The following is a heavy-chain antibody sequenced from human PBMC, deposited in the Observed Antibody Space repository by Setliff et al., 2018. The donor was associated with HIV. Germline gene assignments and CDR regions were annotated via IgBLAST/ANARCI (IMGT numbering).Heavy chain of an antibody. J-gene: IGHJ3*01. CDR2: IYYNGDT. CDR3: ARVGWGSVFYV. D-gene: IGHD3-16*01. CDR1: GGFVSRSSYY. Sequence: LSLTCTVSGGFVSRSSYYWGWIRQPRGRRLEWIGTIYYNGDTQYNTSFKSRVIMSVDTSKNQFSLRLISMTAADTAVYYCARVGWGSVFYVWGQGSTVTVSS. V-gene: IGHV4-39*02.